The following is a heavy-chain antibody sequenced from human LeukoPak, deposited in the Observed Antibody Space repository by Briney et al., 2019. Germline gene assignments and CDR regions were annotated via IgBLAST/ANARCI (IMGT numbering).Heavy chain of an antibody. CDR1: GYTFTGYY. J-gene: IGHJ4*02. CDR2: INPDSGGT. D-gene: IGHD2-2*03. V-gene: IGHV1-2*02. CDR3: ARELDIVVVPAAPQGIAAAGPPGY. Sequence: GASVKVSCKASGYTFTGYYMHWVRQAPGQGLEWMGWINPDSGGTNYAQKFQGRVTMTRDTSISTAYMELSRLRSDDTAVYYCARELDIVVVPAAPQGIAAAGPPGYWGQGTLVTVPS.